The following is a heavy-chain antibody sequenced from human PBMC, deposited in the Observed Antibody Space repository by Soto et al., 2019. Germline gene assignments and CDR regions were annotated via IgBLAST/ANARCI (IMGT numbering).Heavy chain of an antibody. CDR3: ARHLAARDV. D-gene: IGHD6-25*01. CDR2: INPTGGST. J-gene: IGHJ4*02. Sequence: QVQLVQSGAEVKKPGASVMVSCKASGYTFINYYIHWVRQAPGHGLAWMAIINPTGGSTNYAQKFQGRLTLTMDTSTTTVYMELSSLTSEDMARYGCARHLAARDVWGQGTLVTVSS. V-gene: IGHV1-46*01. CDR1: GYTFINYY.